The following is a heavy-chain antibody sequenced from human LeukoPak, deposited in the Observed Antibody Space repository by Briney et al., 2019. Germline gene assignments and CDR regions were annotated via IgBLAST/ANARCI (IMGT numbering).Heavy chain of an antibody. D-gene: IGHD4-17*01. CDR2: ISGSGDST. V-gene: IGHV3-23*01. CDR3: AKPGRAHGDYWYFDL. Sequence: GGSLRLSCAASGFTFSSFGLSWVRQAPGRGLGWVSAISGSGDSTNYADSVKGRFTISRDNSKNTLSLQMNSLRAEDTAVYYCAKPGRAHGDYWYFDLWGRGTLVTVSS. J-gene: IGHJ2*01. CDR1: GFTFSSFG.